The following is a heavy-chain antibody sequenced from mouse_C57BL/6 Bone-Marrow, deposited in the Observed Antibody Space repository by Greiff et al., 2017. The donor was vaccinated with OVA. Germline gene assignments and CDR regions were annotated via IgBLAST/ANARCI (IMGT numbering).Heavy chain of an antibody. V-gene: IGHV1-82*01. CDR3: ARHSGSSVDY. Sequence: VQLQQSGPELVKPGASVKISCKASGYAFSSSWMNWVKQRPGKGLEWIGRIYPGDGDTNYNGKFKGKATLTADKSSSTAYMQLSSLTSEDSAVYFCARHSGSSVDYWGQGTTLTVSS. D-gene: IGHD1-1*01. CDR2: IYPGDGDT. J-gene: IGHJ2*01. CDR1: GYAFSSSW.